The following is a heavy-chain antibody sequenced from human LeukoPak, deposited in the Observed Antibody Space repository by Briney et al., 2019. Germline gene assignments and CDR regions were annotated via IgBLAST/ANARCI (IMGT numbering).Heavy chain of an antibody. CDR3: ARLPFITRNWFDP. D-gene: IGHD3-22*01. CDR2: INPNSGGT. J-gene: IGHJ5*02. Sequence: ASVKVSCKASGNTFTGYYMHWVRQAPGQGLEWMGWINPNSGGTNYAQKFQGRVTMTRDTSISTAYMELSRLRSDDTAVYYCARLPFITRNWFDPWGQGTLVTVSS. CDR1: GNTFTGYY. V-gene: IGHV1-2*02.